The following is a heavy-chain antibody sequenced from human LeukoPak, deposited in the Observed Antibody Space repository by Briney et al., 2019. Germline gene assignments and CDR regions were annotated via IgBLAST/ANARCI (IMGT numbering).Heavy chain of an antibody. CDR2: IYYSGST. V-gene: IGHV4-39*07. CDR1: GGSISSSSYY. J-gene: IGHJ4*02. D-gene: IGHD6-13*01. Sequence: SETLSLTCTVSGGSISSSSYYWGWIRQPPGKGLEWIGWIYYSGSTYYNPSLKSRVTISVDTSKNQFSLKLSSVTAADTAVYYCARGYSSSWYSDYWGQGTLVTVSS. CDR3: ARGYSSSWYSDY.